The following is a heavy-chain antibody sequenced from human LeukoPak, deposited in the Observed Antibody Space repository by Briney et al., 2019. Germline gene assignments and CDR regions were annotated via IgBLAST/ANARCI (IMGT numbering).Heavy chain of an antibody. CDR2: IYYSGST. J-gene: IGHJ4*02. V-gene: IGHV4-59*12. Sequence: PSETLSLTCTVSGGSISSYYWSWVRQPPGKGLEWIGYIYYSGSTNYNPSLKSRVTISVVTSKNQFSLKLSSVTAADTAVYYCARDGRIEGFDYWGQGTLVTVSS. D-gene: IGHD2-15*01. CDR3: ARDGRIEGFDY. CDR1: GGSISSYY.